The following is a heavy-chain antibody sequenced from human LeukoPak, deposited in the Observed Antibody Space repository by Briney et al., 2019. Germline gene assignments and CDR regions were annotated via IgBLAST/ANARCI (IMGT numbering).Heavy chain of an antibody. V-gene: IGHV7-4-1*02. CDR2: INTNTGNP. CDR3: ATPGGYERYYYYMDV. Sequence: ASVKVSCKASGYTFTSYAMNWVRQAPGQGLEWMGWINTNTGNPTYAQGFTGRFVFSLDTSVSTTYLQISSLKAEDTAVYYCATPGGYERYYYYMDVWGKGTTVTVSS. CDR1: GYTFTSYA. D-gene: IGHD5-12*01. J-gene: IGHJ6*03.